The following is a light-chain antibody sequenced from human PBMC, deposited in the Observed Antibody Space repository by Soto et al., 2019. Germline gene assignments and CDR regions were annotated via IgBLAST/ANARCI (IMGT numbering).Light chain of an antibody. J-gene: IGKJ1*01. Sequence: EIVLTQSPGTLSLSPGQRATLSCRASQSVSSNYLAWFQQKPGQAPRLLISDTSSRATGIPDRFSGSGSGTDFTLTISRLEPEDFAVYYGQQYGSSPRTFGQGTKVEIK. CDR1: QSVSSNY. CDR3: QQYGSSPRT. V-gene: IGKV3-20*01. CDR2: DTS.